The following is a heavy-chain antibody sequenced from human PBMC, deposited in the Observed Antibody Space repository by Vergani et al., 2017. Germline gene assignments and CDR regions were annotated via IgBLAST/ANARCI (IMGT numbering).Heavy chain of an antibody. CDR3: AREPPSVSAAAGY. J-gene: IGHJ4*02. V-gene: IGHV3-30*01. D-gene: IGHD6-13*01. Sequence: QVQLVESGGGVVQPGRSLRLSCAASGFTFSSYAMHWVRQAPGKGLEWVAVISYDGSNKYYADSVKGRVTISRDNSKNTLYLQMNSLRAEDTAVYYCAREPPSVSAAAGYWGQGTLVTVSS. CDR2: ISYDGSNK. CDR1: GFTFSSYA.